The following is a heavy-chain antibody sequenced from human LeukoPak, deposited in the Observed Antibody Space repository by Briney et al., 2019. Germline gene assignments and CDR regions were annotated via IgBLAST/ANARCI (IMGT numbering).Heavy chain of an antibody. D-gene: IGHD2-15*01. V-gene: IGHV4-39*01. J-gene: IGHJ6*02. CDR3: ARCVVATGWYRGYYYGMDV. CDR2: IYYSGST. CDR1: GGSISSSSYY. Sequence: PSETLSLTCTVSGGSISSSSYYWGWIRQPPGKGLEWIVSIYYSGSTYYNPSLKSRVTISVDTSKNQFSLKLSSVTAADTAVYYCARCVVATGWYRGYYYGMDVWGQGTTVTVSS.